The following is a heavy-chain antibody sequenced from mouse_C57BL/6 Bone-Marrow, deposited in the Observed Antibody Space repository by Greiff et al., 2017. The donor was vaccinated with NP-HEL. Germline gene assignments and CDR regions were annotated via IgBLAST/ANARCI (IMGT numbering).Heavy chain of an antibody. V-gene: IGHV5-17*01. CDR3: ARDYSNPYWYFDV. D-gene: IGHD2-5*01. J-gene: IGHJ1*03. Sequence: DVMLVESGGGLVKPGGSLKLSCAASGFTFSDYGMHWVRQAPEKGLEWVAYISSGSSTIYYADNVKGRFTISRDNSKNTLFLQMTSLRSEDTAMYYCARDYSNPYWYFDVWGTGTTVTVSS. CDR2: ISSGSSTI. CDR1: GFTFSDYG.